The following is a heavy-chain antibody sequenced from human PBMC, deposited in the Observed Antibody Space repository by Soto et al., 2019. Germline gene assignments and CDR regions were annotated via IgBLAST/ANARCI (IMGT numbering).Heavy chain of an antibody. CDR1: GESVSSNSAA. CDR3: ARDRESYIGWGVNTNWFDP. V-gene: IGHV6-1*01. Sequence: SQILSLTCAISGESVSSNSAAWNRIRQSPSTGLEWLGRTNYRSKWYNDYAVSVKSRITIIPYTSRNQFSLQLNSVTPENTAVYYCARDRESYIGWGVNTNWFDPWGQVTLVTVSS. J-gene: IGHJ5*02. CDR2: TNYRSKWYN. D-gene: IGHD3-10*01.